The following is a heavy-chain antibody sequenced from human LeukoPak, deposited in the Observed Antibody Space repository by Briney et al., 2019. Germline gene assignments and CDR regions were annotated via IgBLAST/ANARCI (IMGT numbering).Heavy chain of an antibody. CDR2: NNPNSGGT. D-gene: IGHD6-13*01. Sequence: ASVKVSCKASGYTFTGYYMHWVRQAPGQGLEWMGWNNPNSGGTNYAQKFQGRVTMTRDTSISTAYMELSRLRSDDTAVYYCARSMMAAAGTDYWGQGTLVTVSS. CDR1: GYTFTGYY. CDR3: ARSMMAAAGTDY. V-gene: IGHV1-2*02. J-gene: IGHJ4*02.